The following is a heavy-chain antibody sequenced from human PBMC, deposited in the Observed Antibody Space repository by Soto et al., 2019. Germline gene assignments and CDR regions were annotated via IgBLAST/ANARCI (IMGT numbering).Heavy chain of an antibody. Sequence: PSQTLSPTCAISGDSVSINSAAWNWIRQSPSRGLEWLGRTYYRSKWYNDYAVSVKSRITINPDTSKNQFSLQLNSVTPEDTAVYYCARMDARAQGDAFDIWGQGTMVTVSS. CDR3: ARMDARAQGDAFDI. CDR1: GDSVSINSAA. CDR2: TYYRSKWYN. J-gene: IGHJ3*02. V-gene: IGHV6-1*01.